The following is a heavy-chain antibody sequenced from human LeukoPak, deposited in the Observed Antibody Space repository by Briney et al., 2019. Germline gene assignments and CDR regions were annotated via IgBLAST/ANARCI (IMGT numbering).Heavy chain of an antibody. D-gene: IGHD3-22*01. J-gene: IGHJ4*02. V-gene: IGHV1-69*04. CDR3: ASPPADYYDSRDYFDY. CDR2: IIPILGIA. Sequence: RASVKASCKASGGTFSSYVISWVRQAPGQGLEWMGRIIPILGIANYAQKFQGRVTITADKSTSTAYMELSSLRSEDTAVYYCASPPADYYDSRDYFDYWGQGTLVTVSS. CDR1: GGTFSSYV.